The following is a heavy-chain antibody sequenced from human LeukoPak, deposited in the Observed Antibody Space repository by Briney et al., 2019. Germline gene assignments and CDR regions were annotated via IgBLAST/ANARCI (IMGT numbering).Heavy chain of an antibody. J-gene: IGHJ3*02. D-gene: IGHD5-12*01. CDR3: ARESKATIAYDAFDI. Sequence: PGGSLRLSCAASGFTFSSYSMNWVRQAPGKGLEWVSYISSSSSTIYYADSVKGRFTISRDNAKNSLYLQMNSLGAEDTAVYYCARESKATIAYDAFDIWGQGTMVTVSS. CDR2: ISSSSSTI. V-gene: IGHV3-48*01. CDR1: GFTFSSYS.